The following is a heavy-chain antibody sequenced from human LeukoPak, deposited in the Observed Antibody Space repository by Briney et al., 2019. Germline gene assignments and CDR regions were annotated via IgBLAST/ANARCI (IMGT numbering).Heavy chain of an antibody. CDR2: IIPILGIA. CDR3: AREYYYDSSGYYNFYDY. D-gene: IGHD3-22*01. V-gene: IGHV1-69*04. Sequence: GASVTVSCKASGGTFSSYAISWVRQAPGQGLEWMGRIIPILGIANYAQKFQGRVTITADKSTSTAYMELSSLRSEDTAVYYCAREYYYDSSGYYNFYDYWGQGTLVTVSS. CDR1: GGTFSSYA. J-gene: IGHJ4*02.